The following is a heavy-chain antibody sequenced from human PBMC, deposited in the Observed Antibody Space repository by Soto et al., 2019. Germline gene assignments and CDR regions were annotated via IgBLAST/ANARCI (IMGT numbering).Heavy chain of an antibody. Sequence: QPGGSLRLSCAASGFTFSSYEMNWVRQAPGKGLEWVSYISSSGSTIYYADSVKGRFTISRDNAKNSLYLQMNSLRAEDTAVYYCARDNGQWLVKGLDYWGQGTLVTVS. V-gene: IGHV3-48*03. J-gene: IGHJ4*02. D-gene: IGHD6-19*01. CDR3: ARDNGQWLVKGLDY. CDR2: ISSSGSTI. CDR1: GFTFSSYE.